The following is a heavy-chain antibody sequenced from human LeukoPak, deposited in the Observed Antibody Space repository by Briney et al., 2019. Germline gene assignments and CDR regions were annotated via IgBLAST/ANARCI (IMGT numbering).Heavy chain of an antibody. Sequence: GGSLRLSCAASGFTFSSYAMSWVRRAPGKGLEWVSSISSSSSYIYYADSVKGRFTISRDNAKNSLYLQMNSLRAEDTAVYYCARGLGYGDYVHIDYWGQGTLVTVSS. J-gene: IGHJ4*02. CDR1: GFTFSSYA. CDR3: ARGLGYGDYVHIDY. CDR2: ISSSSSYI. V-gene: IGHV3-21*01. D-gene: IGHD4-17*01.